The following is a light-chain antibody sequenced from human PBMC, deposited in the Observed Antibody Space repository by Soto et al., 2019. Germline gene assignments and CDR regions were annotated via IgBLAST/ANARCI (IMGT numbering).Light chain of an antibody. CDR3: QQHSHWPPWT. CDR1: ETVRTF. J-gene: IGKJ1*01. CDR2: GAS. Sequence: VLTQSPATLSSSPGDRATLSCRASETVRTFVDWYQQKPGQAPRLLIYGASNRATDIPARFSGSGSGTDFTLTISNLEPEDFAVYYCQQHSHWPPWTFGQGTRVEIQ. V-gene: IGKV3-11*01.